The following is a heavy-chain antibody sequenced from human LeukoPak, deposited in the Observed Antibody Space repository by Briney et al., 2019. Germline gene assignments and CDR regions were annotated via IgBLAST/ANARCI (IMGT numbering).Heavy chain of an antibody. V-gene: IGHV3-13*01. J-gene: IGHJ6*02. CDR3: ARGAPGPRRYYYGMDV. CDR2: ICTAGDT. Sequence: GGSLRLSCAASGFTFSSYDMHWVRQATGKGLEWVSAICTAGDTYYPGSVKGRFTISRENAKNSLYLQMNSLRAGDTAVYYCARGAPGPRRYYYGMDVWGQGTTVTVSS. CDR1: GFTFSSYD.